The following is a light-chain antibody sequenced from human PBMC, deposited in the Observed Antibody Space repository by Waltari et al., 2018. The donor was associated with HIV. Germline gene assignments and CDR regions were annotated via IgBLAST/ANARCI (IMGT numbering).Light chain of an antibody. CDR3: QQYNNWPPLT. CDR2: GAS. V-gene: IGKV3-15*01. CDR1: QSVSSN. J-gene: IGKJ4*01. Sequence: DIVMTLSPATLPVSPGESAPRSCRASQSVSSNLAWYQQKPGLAPRLLIYGASTRATGIPARFSGSGSGTEFTLTISSLQSEDFAVYYCQQYNNWPPLTFGGGTKVEIK.